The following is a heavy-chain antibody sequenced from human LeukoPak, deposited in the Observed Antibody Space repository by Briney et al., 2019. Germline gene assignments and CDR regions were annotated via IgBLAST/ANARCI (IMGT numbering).Heavy chain of an antibody. D-gene: IGHD2-2*01. Sequence: GASVKVSCKASGYTFTGWYMHWVRQAPGQGLEWMGRINPNSGGTNYAQKFQGRVTMTRDTSISTAYMELSRLRSDDTAVYYCARAVVPAAMLPNWFDPWGQGTLVTVSS. CDR1: GYTFTGWY. V-gene: IGHV1-2*06. J-gene: IGHJ5*02. CDR2: INPNSGGT. CDR3: ARAVVPAAMLPNWFDP.